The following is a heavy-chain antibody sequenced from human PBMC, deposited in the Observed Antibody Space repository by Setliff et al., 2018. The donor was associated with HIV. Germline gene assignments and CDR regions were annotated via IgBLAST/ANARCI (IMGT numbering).Heavy chain of an antibody. CDR1: GGSVSTSTFY. CDR2: LSYRGTT. D-gene: IGHD3-9*01. V-gene: IGHV4-39*01. Sequence: SETLSLTCTVSGGSVSTSTFYWGWIRQPPGKGLEYIGTLSYRGTTHYNPSLKSRIALSIDSSKNQFSLNLHFVTSTGSALYYCATTRPISTGYPGFFASFGQGIVVTVSS. CDR3: ATTRPISTGYPGFFAS. J-gene: IGHJ4*02.